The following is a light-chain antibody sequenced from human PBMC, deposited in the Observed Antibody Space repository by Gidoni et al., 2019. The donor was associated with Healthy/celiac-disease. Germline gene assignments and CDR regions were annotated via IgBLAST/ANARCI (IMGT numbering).Light chain of an antibody. V-gene: IGKV3-20*01. Sequence: ELVLTRSPGTLSLSPGDRATVSCRASQRVSSSYLARYQQKPGQAPRLLLYAASRRATGIPYRFSGSGSGTAFTLTISRLEPEAFAVYYCQQYGSSGTFGQGTKVEIK. CDR2: AAS. CDR1: QRVSSSY. CDR3: QQYGSSGT. J-gene: IGKJ1*01.